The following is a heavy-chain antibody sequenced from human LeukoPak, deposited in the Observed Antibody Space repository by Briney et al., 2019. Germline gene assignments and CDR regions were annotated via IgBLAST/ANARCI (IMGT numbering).Heavy chain of an antibody. D-gene: IGHD6-19*01. CDR2: MYYSGST. CDR3: ARAGGSGLIDY. V-gene: IGHV4-39*07. J-gene: IGHJ4*02. CDR1: GGSISSGSYY. Sequence: SETLSLTCTVSGGSISSGSYYWSWIRQPPGKGLEWIGSMYYSGSTDHNPSLKSRVTISISTSKNQFSLKLTSVTAADTAVYCARAGGSGLIDYWGQGTLVTVSS.